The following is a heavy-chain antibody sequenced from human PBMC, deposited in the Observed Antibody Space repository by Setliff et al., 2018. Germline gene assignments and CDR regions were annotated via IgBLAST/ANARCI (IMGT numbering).Heavy chain of an antibody. J-gene: IGHJ6*04. CDR3: ARLRKAVDGINFPGYMDV. Sequence: SETLSLTCTVSGASISANHYWGWIRQTPGKGLEWIGSISYGGNTYYDPSLKSRVTLSVDTSKNQFSLRLSAVTAAETAVYYCARLRKAVDGINFPGYMDVWGKGTTVTVSS. CDR1: GASISANHY. V-gene: IGHV4-39*07. CDR2: ISYGGNT. D-gene: IGHD6-19*01.